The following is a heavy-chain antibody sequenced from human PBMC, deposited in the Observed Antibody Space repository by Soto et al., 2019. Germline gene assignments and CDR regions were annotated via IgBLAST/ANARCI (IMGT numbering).Heavy chain of an antibody. Sequence: GGSLRLSCAAPGFTFSSYWMHWVRQAPGKGLVWVSRINSDGSSTSYADSVKGRFTISRDNAKNTLYLQMNSLRAEDTAVYYCASGLRGLATTPSYGMDVSGQGTTVTVAS. D-gene: IGHD5-12*01. CDR2: INSDGSST. V-gene: IGHV3-74*01. J-gene: IGHJ6*02. CDR3: ASGLRGLATTPSYGMDV. CDR1: GFTFSSYW.